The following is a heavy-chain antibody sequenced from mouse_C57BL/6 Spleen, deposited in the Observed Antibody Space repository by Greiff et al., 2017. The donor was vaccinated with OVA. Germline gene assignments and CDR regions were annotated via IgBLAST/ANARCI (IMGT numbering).Heavy chain of an antibody. J-gene: IGHJ2*01. CDR3: TRGVTLDY. Sequence: VQLQQSGAELVRPGASVTLSCKASGYTFTDYEMHWVKQTPVHGLEWIGAIDPETGGTAYNQKFMGKAILTADKSSSTAYMELRSLTSEDSAVYYCTRGVTLDYWGQGTTLTVSS. CDR1: GYTFTDYE. D-gene: IGHD2-1*01. CDR2: IDPETGGT. V-gene: IGHV1-15*01.